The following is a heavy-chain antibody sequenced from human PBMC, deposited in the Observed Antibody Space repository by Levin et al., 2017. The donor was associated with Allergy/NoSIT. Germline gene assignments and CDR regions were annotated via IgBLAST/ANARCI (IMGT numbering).Heavy chain of an antibody. D-gene: IGHD3-3*01. J-gene: IGHJ6*03. V-gene: IGHV1-18*01. CDR1: GYNFTNYG. CDR2: ISAYNGNT. CDR3: ARVGIDFWGVYQKSWGYMDV. Sequence: GASVKVSCKASGYNFTNYGISWVRQAPGQGLEWMGWISAYNGNTNYAQKVKGRVTMTIQTSTNTAYMELRSLRSDDTAVYYCARVGIDFWGVYQKSWGYMDVWGQGTTVTVSS.